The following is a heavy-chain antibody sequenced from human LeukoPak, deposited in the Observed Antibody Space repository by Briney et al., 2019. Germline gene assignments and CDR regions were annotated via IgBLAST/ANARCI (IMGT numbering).Heavy chain of an antibody. J-gene: IGHJ4*02. Sequence: ASVKVSCKASGYTFTDYTMHWLRQAPGQRPDWMGWINGGSGNTKYSPHFQGRVTITRDTSASTAYMELSSLRSEDTAVYYCANPRYDSSGYYYVDWGQGARSPSPQ. D-gene: IGHD3-22*01. V-gene: IGHV1-3*01. CDR1: GYTFTDYT. CDR3: ANPRYDSSGYYYVD. CDR2: INGGSGNT.